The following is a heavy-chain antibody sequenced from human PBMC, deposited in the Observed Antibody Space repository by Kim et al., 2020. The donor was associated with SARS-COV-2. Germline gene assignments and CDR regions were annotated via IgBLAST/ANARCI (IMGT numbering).Heavy chain of an antibody. V-gene: IGHV4-39*01. J-gene: IGHJ4*02. CDR1: GGSISSSSYY. Sequence: SETLSLTCTVSGGSISSSSYYWGWIRQPPGKGLEWIGSIYYSGSTYYNPSLKSRVTISVDTSKNQFSLKLSSVTAADTAVYYCARVVEDYDFWSGYYFDYWGQGTLVTVSS. CDR2: IYYSGST. D-gene: IGHD3-3*01. CDR3: ARVVEDYDFWSGYYFDY.